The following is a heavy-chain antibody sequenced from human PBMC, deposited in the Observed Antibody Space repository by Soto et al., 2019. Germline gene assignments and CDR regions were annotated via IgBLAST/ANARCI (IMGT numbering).Heavy chain of an antibody. V-gene: IGHV1-69*01. J-gene: IGHJ4*02. Sequence: QVQLVQSGAAVKKPGSSVKVSCKASGGTFSSYSINWVRQAPGQGLEWMGEVIPIFGTANYAQKFQGRVTITADESTSTAYMELSSLRSEDTAVYYCARDGGRHSGGIDYWGQGTVVTVSS. CDR3: ARDGGRHSGGIDY. CDR2: VIPIFGTA. D-gene: IGHD1-26*01. CDR1: GGTFSSYS.